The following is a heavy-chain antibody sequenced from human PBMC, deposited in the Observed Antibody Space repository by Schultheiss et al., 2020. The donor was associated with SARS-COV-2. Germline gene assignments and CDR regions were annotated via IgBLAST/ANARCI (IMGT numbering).Heavy chain of an antibody. CDR3: TTETYYYDSSGYTIFDY. Sequence: GGSLRLSCAASGFSFSNAWMSWVRQAPGKGLEWVGRIWSKTDGGRTDYAAPVKGRFTISRDDSKNTLYLQMNSLKTEDTAVYYCTTETYYYDSSGYTIFDYWGQGTLVTVSS. CDR2: IWSKTDGGRT. J-gene: IGHJ4*02. CDR1: GFSFSNAW. V-gene: IGHV3-15*07. D-gene: IGHD3-22*01.